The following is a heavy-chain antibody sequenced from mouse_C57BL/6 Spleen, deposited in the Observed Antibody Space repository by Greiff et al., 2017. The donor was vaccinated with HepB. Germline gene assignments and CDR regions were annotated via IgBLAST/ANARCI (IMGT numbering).Heavy chain of an antibody. D-gene: IGHD2-5*01. J-gene: IGHJ2*01. CDR3: ARRGSNSYFDY. V-gene: IGHV1-52*01. CDR1: GYTFTSYW. Sequence: VKLQQPGAELVRPGSSVKLSCKASGYTFTSYWMHWVKQRPIQGLEWIGNIDPSDSETHYNQKFKDKATLTVDKSSSTAYMQLSSLTSEDSAVYYCARRGSNSYFDYWGQGTTLTVSS. CDR2: IDPSDSET.